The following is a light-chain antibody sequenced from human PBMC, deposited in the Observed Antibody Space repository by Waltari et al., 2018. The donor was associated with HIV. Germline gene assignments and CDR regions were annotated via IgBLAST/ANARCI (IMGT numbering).Light chain of an antibody. CDR2: KDS. CDR3: QSTDISGTSVI. CDR1: PFPYQY. V-gene: IGLV3-25*03. J-gene: IGLJ2*01. Sequence: SYDLTQPPSVSVSPGQPAQITCSAYPFPYQYAYWYSHRAGQAPVLVISKDSQRPSGIPERFSGSTSGTTVTLTISGVQGDDEADYYCQSTDISGTSVIFGGGTKLTVL.